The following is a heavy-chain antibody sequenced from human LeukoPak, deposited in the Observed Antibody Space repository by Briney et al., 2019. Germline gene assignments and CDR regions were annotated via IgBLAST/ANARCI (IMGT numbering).Heavy chain of an antibody. CDR3: ASALGATTKLDY. Sequence: PSETLSLTCAVSGYSISSGYYWGWIRQPPGKGLEWIGSIYHSGSTYYNPSLKSRVTISVDTSKNQFSLKLSSVTAADTAVYYCASALGATTKLDYWGQGTLVTVSS. CDR2: IYHSGST. CDR1: GYSISSGYY. V-gene: IGHV4-38-2*01. J-gene: IGHJ4*02. D-gene: IGHD1-26*01.